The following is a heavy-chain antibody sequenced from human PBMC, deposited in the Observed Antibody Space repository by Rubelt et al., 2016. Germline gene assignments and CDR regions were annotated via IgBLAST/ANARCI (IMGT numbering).Heavy chain of an antibody. V-gene: IGHV4-39*01. CDR1: GGSISSSSYY. J-gene: IGHJ4*02. D-gene: IGHD2-15*01. Sequence: QVQLQESGPGLVKPSETLSLTCTVSGGSISSSSYYWGWIRQPPGKGLEWIGSIYYSGSTYYNPSLKCRVTISVDTSKNQFSLKLSSVAAADTAVYYCARRLASVVVAATHFDYWGQGTLVTVSS. CDR3: ARRLASVVVAATHFDY. CDR2: IYYSGST.